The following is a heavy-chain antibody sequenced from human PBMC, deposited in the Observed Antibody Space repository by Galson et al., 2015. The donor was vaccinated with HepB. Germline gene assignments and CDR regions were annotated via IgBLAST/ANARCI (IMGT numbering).Heavy chain of an antibody. CDR3: AKDLYGSGSPIDY. D-gene: IGHD3-10*01. CDR2: ISYDAIDK. J-gene: IGHJ4*02. Sequence: SLRLSCAASGFSFRNYWMSWVRQAPGKGLEWVALISYDAIDKYYVDSVKGRFTISRDNLKNTLYLQMNSLRPEDTAVYYCAKDLYGSGSPIDYWGQGTLVTVSS. CDR1: GFSFRNYW. V-gene: IGHV3-30*18.